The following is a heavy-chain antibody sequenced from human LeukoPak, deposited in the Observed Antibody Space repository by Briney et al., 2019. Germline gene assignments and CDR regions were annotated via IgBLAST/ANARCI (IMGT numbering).Heavy chain of an antibody. CDR2: INPNSGGT. Sequence: ASVKVFCKASGYTFTGYYMHWVRQAPGQGLEWMGWINPNSGGTNYAQKFQGRVTMTRDTSITTAYMELSRLRSDDTAVYYCARDNREVRGGDCFDVWGKGTTVTASS. D-gene: IGHD2-21*02. J-gene: IGHJ6*04. CDR3: ARDNREVRGGDCFDV. V-gene: IGHV1-2*02. CDR1: GYTFTGYY.